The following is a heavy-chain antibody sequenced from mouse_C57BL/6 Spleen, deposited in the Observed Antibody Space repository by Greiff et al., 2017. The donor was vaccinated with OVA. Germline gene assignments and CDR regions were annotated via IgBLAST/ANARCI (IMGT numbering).Heavy chain of an antibody. V-gene: IGHV1-72*01. CDR1: GYTFTSYW. CDR3: ARRGHYYGSSFDY. J-gene: IGHJ2*01. D-gene: IGHD1-1*01. CDR2: IDPTSGGT. Sequence: QVQLKQPGAELVKPGASVKLSCKASGYTFTSYWMHWVKQRPGRGLEWIGRIDPTSGGTKYNEKFKSKATLTVDNPSSTAYMQLSSLTSEDSAVYYCARRGHYYGSSFDYWGQGTTLTVSS.